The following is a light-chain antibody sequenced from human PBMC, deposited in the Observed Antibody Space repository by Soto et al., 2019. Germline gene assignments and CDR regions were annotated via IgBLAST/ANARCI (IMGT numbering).Light chain of an antibody. CDR3: QQYYTTVST. V-gene: IGKV4-1*01. CDR2: WAS. CDR1: QTLLYSSNKKNY. Sequence: DIVMTQTPDSLAVSLGERATINCKSSQTLLYSSNKKNYLAWYQHKPGQPPKLLIYWASARESGVPDRFSGSGSGTDFTLTISSLQAEDVAVYYCQQYYTTVSTLGQGTKLEIK. J-gene: IGKJ2*01.